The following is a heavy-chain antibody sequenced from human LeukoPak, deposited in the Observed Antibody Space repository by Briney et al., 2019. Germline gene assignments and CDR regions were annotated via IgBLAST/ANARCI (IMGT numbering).Heavy chain of an antibody. V-gene: IGHV1-8*01. CDR2: MNPNSGNT. D-gene: IGHD5-18*01. Sequence: ASVKVSCNSSGYTFTSYNINRVRQATGQGLEWMGWMNPNSGNTGYSQKVQGRVTMTRNSSKSTAYMELSSLRSEVTAVYYCPRGAAMGYYYYYGMDVWGRGTTVTVSS. CDR1: GYTFTSYN. J-gene: IGHJ6*02. CDR3: PRGAAMGYYYYYGMDV.